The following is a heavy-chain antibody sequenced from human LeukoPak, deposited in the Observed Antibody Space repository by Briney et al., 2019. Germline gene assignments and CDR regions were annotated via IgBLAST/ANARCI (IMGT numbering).Heavy chain of an antibody. CDR1: GGSISSGDYY. V-gene: IGHV4-30-4*01. J-gene: IGHJ5*02. Sequence: PSETLSFTCTVSGGSISSGDYYWSWIRQPPGKGLEWIGYIYYSGSTYYNPSLKSRVTISVDTSKNQFSLKLSSVTAVDTAVYYCARERNKRQFDPWGQGTLVTVSS. CDR3: ARERNKRQFDP. CDR2: IYYSGST.